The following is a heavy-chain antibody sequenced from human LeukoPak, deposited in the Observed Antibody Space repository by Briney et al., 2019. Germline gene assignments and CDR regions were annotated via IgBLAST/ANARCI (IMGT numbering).Heavy chain of an antibody. J-gene: IGHJ5*02. D-gene: IGHD3-3*01. CDR2: INSDGSCT. CDR3: ARERRWGSGYYTKYNWLDP. CDR1: GFTFSTYW. Sequence: GGSLRLSCAASGFTFSTYWTHWVRHAPGRGLVCVSRINSDGSCTSCADSVRGRFTISRDNAKHTLYPKMNSLSAEDTAVYYCARERRWGSGYYTKYNWLDPWGQGTLVTVSS. V-gene: IGHV3-74*01.